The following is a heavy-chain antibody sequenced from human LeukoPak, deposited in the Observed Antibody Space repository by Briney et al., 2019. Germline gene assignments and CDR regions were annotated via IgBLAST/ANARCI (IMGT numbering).Heavy chain of an antibody. CDR2: INHSGST. V-gene: IGHV4-34*01. D-gene: IGHD6-13*01. CDR3: ARAARAGDKRFDY. Sequence: SETLSLTCAVYGGSFSGYYWSWIRQPPGKGLEWIGEINHSGSTNYNPSLKNRVTISVDTSKNQFSLKLSSVTAADTAVYFCARAARAGDKRFDYWGQGTLVTVSS. CDR1: GGSFSGYY. J-gene: IGHJ4*02.